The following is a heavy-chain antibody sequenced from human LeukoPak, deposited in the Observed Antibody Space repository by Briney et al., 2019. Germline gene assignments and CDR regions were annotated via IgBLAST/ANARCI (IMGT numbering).Heavy chain of an antibody. CDR3: AKGRQTYCSSTSCYSGDGY. J-gene: IGHJ4*02. V-gene: IGHV3-74*01. CDR1: GFSFSSFW. CDR2: IKSDGAGT. D-gene: IGHD2-2*01. Sequence: PGGSLRLSCAASGFSFSSFWMHWVRQAPGKGLVWVSGIKSDGAGTSYVDSVKGRFTISRDNSKNTLYLQMNSLRAEDTAVYYCAKGRQTYCSSTSCYSGDGYWGQGTLVTVSS.